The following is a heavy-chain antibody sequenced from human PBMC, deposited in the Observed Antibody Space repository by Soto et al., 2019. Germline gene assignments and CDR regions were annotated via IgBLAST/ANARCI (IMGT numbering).Heavy chain of an antibody. CDR1: GFTFSSHA. CDR2: ISYDGSNK. CDR3: ARDRYGSGSYIFDY. J-gene: IGHJ4*02. D-gene: IGHD3-10*01. V-gene: IGHV3-30-3*01. Sequence: GGSLRLSCAASGFTFSSHAMHWVRQAPGKGLEWVAVISYDGSNKYYADSVKGRFTISRDNSKNTLYLQMNSLRAEDTAVYYCARDRYGSGSYIFDYWGQGTLVTVSS.